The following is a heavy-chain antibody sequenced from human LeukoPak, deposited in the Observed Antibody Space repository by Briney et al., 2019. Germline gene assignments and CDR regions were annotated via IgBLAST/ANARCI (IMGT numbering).Heavy chain of an antibody. Sequence: GESLKISCQGSGYSFTNYWIGWVRQMPGKGLEWMGIIYPGDSDTRYSPSFQGQVTISADKSISTAYLQWSSLKASDTAMYYCASSQLPDSSHPPYQHDAFEIWGQGTMVTVSS. V-gene: IGHV5-51*01. D-gene: IGHD6-19*01. CDR2: IYPGDSDT. J-gene: IGHJ3*02. CDR3: ASSQLPDSSHPPYQHDAFEI. CDR1: GYSFTNYW.